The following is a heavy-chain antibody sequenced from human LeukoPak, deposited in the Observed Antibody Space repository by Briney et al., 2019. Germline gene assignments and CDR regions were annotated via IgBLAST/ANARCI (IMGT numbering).Heavy chain of an antibody. CDR1: GFSGFTFSSHA. CDR2: ISGSGGTT. Sequence: PGGFLRLSCAASGFSGFTFSSHAMSWVRQAPGKGLEWVSAISGSGGTTYYADSVKGRFSISRDNSKNTLYLQMNSLRAEDTAIYYCANKYGSGSYYIGWGQGTLVTVSS. CDR3: ANKYGSGSYYIG. J-gene: IGHJ4*02. D-gene: IGHD3-10*01. V-gene: IGHV3-23*01.